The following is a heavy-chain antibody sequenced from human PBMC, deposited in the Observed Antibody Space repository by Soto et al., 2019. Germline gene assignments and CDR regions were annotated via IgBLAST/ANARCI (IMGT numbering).Heavy chain of an antibody. CDR3: VAVDYGDY. Sequence: QVQLVQSGAEEKMPGASVKVSYKASGYTFSSYAMHWVRQAPGQSLEWMGWVRGDNGNTRYTQKFQGRVTMTRDTSTSTAYMELRSLGSEDTAVYYCVAVDYGDYWGQGTLVSVSS. D-gene: IGHD3-10*01. CDR2: VRGDNGNT. V-gene: IGHV1-3*05. CDR1: GYTFSSYA. J-gene: IGHJ4*02.